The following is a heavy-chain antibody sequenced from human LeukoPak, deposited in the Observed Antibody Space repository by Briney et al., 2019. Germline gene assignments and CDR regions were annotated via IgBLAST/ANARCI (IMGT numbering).Heavy chain of an antibody. V-gene: IGHV2-5*02. CDR2: IYWDDDK. J-gene: IGHJ3*02. CDR1: GFSLSTSGVG. Sequence: EPGPTLVKPTQTLTLTCTFSGFSLSTSGVGVGWIRQPPGTALESLALIYWDDDKRYTTSLKSRLTTTTDTSKNQVVPTMTNMDPVDTATYYCAHLGTTVTTDDAFDIWGQGTMVTVSS. D-gene: IGHD4-17*01. CDR3: AHLGTTVTTDDAFDI.